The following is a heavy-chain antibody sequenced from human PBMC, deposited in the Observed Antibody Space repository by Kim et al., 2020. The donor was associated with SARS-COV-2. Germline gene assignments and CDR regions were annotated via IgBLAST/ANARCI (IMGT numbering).Heavy chain of an antibody. V-gene: IGHV3-33*01. CDR3: AANFDF. Sequence: GGSLRLSCAASGFTFSNYGMHWVRQAPGKGLEWVAVICSDGINKYYADSVKGRFTISRDNSKNTLYLEMNSLRIEDTAVYYCAANFDFWGQGTLVTVSS. J-gene: IGHJ4*02. CDR1: GFTFSNYG. CDR2: ICSDGINK.